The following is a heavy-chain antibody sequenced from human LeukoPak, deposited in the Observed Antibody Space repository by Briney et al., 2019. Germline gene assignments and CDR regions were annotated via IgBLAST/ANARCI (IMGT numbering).Heavy chain of an antibody. D-gene: IGHD3-10*01. CDR1: GYTFTGYY. Sequence: GASVKVSCKASGYTFTGYYIHWVRQAPGQGLEWMAWINPNGGATNYAQKFQGRVSMTRDTSISTAYMALSRLTSDDTAVYFCARGRFGEWDNWFDPWGQGTLVTVSS. V-gene: IGHV1-2*02. CDR3: ARGRFGEWDNWFDP. J-gene: IGHJ5*02. CDR2: INPNGGAT.